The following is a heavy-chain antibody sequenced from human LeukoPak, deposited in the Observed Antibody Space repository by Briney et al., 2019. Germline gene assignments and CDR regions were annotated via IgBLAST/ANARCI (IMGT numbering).Heavy chain of an antibody. D-gene: IGHD3-22*01. CDR1: GGSISSYY. Sequence: PSETLSLTCTVSGGSISSYYWSWIRQPAGKGLEWIGRIYTSGSTNYNPSLKSRVTMSVDTSKNQFSLKLSPVTAADTAVYYCARDSYYYDSSGYARFDYWGQGTLVTVSS. V-gene: IGHV4-4*07. CDR3: ARDSYYYDSSGYARFDY. CDR2: IYTSGST. J-gene: IGHJ4*02.